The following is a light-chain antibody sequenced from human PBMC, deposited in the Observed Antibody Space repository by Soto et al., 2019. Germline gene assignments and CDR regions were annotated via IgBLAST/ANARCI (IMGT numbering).Light chain of an antibody. J-gene: IGLJ1*01. V-gene: IGLV2-14*01. Sequence: QSVLTQPASVSGAPGQSITISCTGTSSDVGAYNFVSWYQQYPGKAPKDMMYEVNNRPSGVSNRCTGSKSGNTASLTIYGLQAEDEADYYCSSLTSSSTYVLGSGTKLTVL. CDR2: EVN. CDR1: SSDVGAYNF. CDR3: SSLTSSSTYV.